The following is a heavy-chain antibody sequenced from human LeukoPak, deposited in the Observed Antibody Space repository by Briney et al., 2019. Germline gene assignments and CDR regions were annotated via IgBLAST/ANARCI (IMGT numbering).Heavy chain of an antibody. D-gene: IGHD6-19*01. CDR2: IFGSGGSA. J-gene: IGHJ4*02. V-gene: IGHV3-23*01. CDR1: GFTFGSYA. Sequence: GSLRLSCEASGFTFGSYAMYWVRQAPGKGLEWVAGIFGSGGSAHCADSAKGRFTISRDNSKNTVYLQINSLRAEDTAVYYCGKTTTGYSSGQKPAWPVDYWGQGTLVTVSS. CDR3: GKTTTGYSSGQKPAWPVDY.